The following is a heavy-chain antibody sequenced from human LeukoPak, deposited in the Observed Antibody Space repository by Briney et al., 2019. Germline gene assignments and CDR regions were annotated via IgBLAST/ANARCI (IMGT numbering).Heavy chain of an antibody. CDR3: ARLSFRNYYDGTASGFDF. V-gene: IGHV5-51*01. CDR1: GCTFSNFW. J-gene: IGHJ4*02. CDR2: IYPGDSDV. Sequence: GESLKTSCQVSGCTFSNFWIGWVRQMPGKGLEWMGIIYPGDSDVRYSPSFQGQVTISADKSISTAFLQWTSLKASDTAIYYCARLSFRNYYDGTASGFDFWGQGTLVTVSS. D-gene: IGHD3-22*01.